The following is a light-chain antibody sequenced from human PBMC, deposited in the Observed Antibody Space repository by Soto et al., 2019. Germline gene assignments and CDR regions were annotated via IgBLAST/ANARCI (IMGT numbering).Light chain of an antibody. CDR2: QDI. J-gene: IGLJ3*02. Sequence: SYELTQPPSVSVSPGPTASITCSGDKLGNKYAFWYQQKPGQSPVLVIYQDINRPSGIPERFSGSNSGNTATLTISGTQTMDEADYYCQAWDSSTVVFGGGTKLTVL. V-gene: IGLV3-1*01. CDR3: QAWDSSTVV. CDR1: KLGNKY.